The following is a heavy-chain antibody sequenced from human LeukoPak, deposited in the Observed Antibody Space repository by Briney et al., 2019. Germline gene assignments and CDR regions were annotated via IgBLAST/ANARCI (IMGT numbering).Heavy chain of an antibody. CDR2: ISSNGAAT. V-gene: IGHV3-23*01. J-gene: IGHJ4*02. Sequence: SGGSLRLSCAASGFTFGGYSMSWVRQAPGKGLEWVSSISSNGAATYYADSVKGRFTISRDNSKNTLYLQMNSLRAEDTAVYYCAKDRPCTTCSPSDYWGQGTLVTVSS. D-gene: IGHD2-2*01. CDR3: AKDRPCTTCSPSDY. CDR1: GFTFGGYS.